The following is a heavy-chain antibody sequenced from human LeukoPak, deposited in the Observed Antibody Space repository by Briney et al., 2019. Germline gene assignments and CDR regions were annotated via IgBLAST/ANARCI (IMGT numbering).Heavy chain of an antibody. J-gene: IGHJ5*02. CDR2: INQSGST. CDR1: GGPFSGYY. D-gene: IGHD4-17*01. V-gene: IGHV4-34*01. CDR3: ARGPDDDYARFDP. Sequence: KPSETLSLTCAVYGGPFSGYYWSWIRQSPGKGLEWIGEINQSGSTTYKPSLKGRVTISVDTSKTQFSLKLSSVTAADTAVYYCARGPDDDYARFDPWGQGTLVTVSS.